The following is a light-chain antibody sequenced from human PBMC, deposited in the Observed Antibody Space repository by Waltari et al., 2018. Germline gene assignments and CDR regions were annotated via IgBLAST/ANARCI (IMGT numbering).Light chain of an antibody. CDR2: DAS. J-gene: IGKJ1*01. CDR1: QSLRFD. CDR3: QHYHAWPRT. V-gene: IGKV3-15*01. Sequence: EIVLTQSPATLSVSPGEGATLSCRASQSLRFDVAWYQQKPGQAPRLLSYDASSRATVSPDRFSCGGSGTEFTLTISSLQSEDVAVYYCQHYHAWPRTFGRGTKVEIK.